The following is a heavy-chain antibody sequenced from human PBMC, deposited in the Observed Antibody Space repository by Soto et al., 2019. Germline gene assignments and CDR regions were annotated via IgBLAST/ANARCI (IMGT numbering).Heavy chain of an antibody. V-gene: IGHV4-31*03. D-gene: IGHD3-9*01. Sequence: PSETLSLTCTVSGGSISSGGYYWSWIRQHPGKGLEWIGYIYYSGSPYYNPSLKSRVIISQDKSKNQFSLNLNSVTAADTAMYYCTRALLKSLDYWGQGTLVTVSS. J-gene: IGHJ4*02. CDR2: IYYSGSP. CDR1: GGSISSGGYY. CDR3: TRALLKSLDY.